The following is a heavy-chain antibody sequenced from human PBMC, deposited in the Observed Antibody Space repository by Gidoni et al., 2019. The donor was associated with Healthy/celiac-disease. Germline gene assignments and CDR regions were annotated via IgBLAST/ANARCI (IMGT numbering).Heavy chain of an antibody. CDR3: AKIPLNNYYDSSGYKLGYAFDI. V-gene: IGHV3-30*18. CDR1: GVTLRRYA. D-gene: IGHD3-22*01. J-gene: IGHJ3*02. CDR2: ISYDGSNK. Sequence: QVQLVESGGGGVQPGRSLRLSWAASGVTLRRYAMHGVRQAPGKGLGWVAVISYDGSNKYYADSVKGRFTISRDNSKNTLYLQMNSLRAEDTAVYYCAKIPLNNYYDSSGYKLGYAFDIWGQGTMVTVSS.